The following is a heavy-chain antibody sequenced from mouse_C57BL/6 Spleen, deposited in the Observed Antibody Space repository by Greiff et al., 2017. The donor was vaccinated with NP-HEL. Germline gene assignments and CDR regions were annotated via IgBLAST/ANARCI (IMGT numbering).Heavy chain of an antibody. D-gene: IGHD1-1*01. CDR3: ARGIYYYGSSYFDY. CDR2: INPNNGGT. CDR1: GYTFTDYN. Sequence: EVKLMESGPELVKPGASVKMSCKASGYTFTDYNMHWVKQSHGKSLEWIGYINPNNGGTSYNQKFKGKATLTVNKSSSTAYMELRSLTSEDSAVYYCARGIYYYGSSYFDYWGQGTTLTVSS. V-gene: IGHV1-22*01. J-gene: IGHJ2*01.